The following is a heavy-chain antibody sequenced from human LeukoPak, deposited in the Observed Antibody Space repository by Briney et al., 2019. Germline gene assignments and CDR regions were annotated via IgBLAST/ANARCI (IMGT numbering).Heavy chain of an antibody. V-gene: IGHV3-23*01. CDR2: ISGSGGST. J-gene: IGHJ4*02. Sequence: GGSLRLSCAAAGFTFSSYAMSCVRQAPGKWLEWVSVISGSGGSTYYADSVTGRFTISRDNSKNTLYLQMNSLRAEHTAEYYCAKRGYNWNDFFDYWGQGTLVTVSS. D-gene: IGHD1-1*01. CDR3: AKRGYNWNDFFDY. CDR1: GFTFSSYA.